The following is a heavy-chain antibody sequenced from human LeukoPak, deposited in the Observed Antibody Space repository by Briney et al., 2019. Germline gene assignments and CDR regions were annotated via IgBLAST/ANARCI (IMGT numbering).Heavy chain of an antibody. CDR3: AKGQRFYGEYYFDY. V-gene: IGHV3-66*01. CDR2: IYSGGST. J-gene: IGHJ4*02. D-gene: IGHD4-17*01. CDR1: GFTVSSNY. Sequence: GGSLRLSCAASGFTVSSNYMSWVRQAPGKGLEWVSVIYSGGSTYYADSVKGRFTISRDNSKNTLYLQMNSLRAEDTAVYYCAKGQRFYGEYYFDYWGQGTLVTVSS.